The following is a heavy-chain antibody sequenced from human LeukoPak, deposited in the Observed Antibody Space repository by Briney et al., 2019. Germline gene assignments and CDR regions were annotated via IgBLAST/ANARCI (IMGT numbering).Heavy chain of an antibody. CDR1: GGSFSGYY. D-gene: IGHD5-18*01. CDR3: ARGRYSYGLPFDY. Sequence: SETLSLTCAVYGGSFSGYYWSWIRQPPGKGLEWIGETNHSGGTNYNPSLKSRVTISVDTSKNQFSLKLSSVTAADTAVYYCARGRYSYGLPFDYWGQGTLVTVSS. CDR2: TNHSGGT. V-gene: IGHV4-34*01. J-gene: IGHJ4*02.